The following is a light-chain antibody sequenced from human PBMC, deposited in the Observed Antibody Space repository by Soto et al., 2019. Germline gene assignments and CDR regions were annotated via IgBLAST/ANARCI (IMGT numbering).Light chain of an antibody. CDR1: QSVSSN. CDR2: GAS. Sequence: EIVMTQSPATLSVSPGERATLSCRASQSVSSNLAWYQQKPGQAPRLLIYGASTRATGIPARFSGSGSGTEFTLTISSLQSEDCAVYYCQQYNNLPTAYTFGQGTKLEIK. J-gene: IGKJ2*01. V-gene: IGKV3-15*01. CDR3: QQYNNLPTAYT.